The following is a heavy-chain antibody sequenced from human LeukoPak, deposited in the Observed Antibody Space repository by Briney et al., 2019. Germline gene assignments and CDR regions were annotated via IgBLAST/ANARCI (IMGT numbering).Heavy chain of an antibody. J-gene: IGHJ6*02. V-gene: IGHV3-23*01. Sequence: GGSLRLSCAASGFTFSSYAMSWVRQAPGKGLGWVSAMKGSGGSTYYADSVKGRFTISRDNSKNTLYLQINSLRAEDTAVYYCAGGSGSYYKSYYYGMDVWGQGTTVTVSS. CDR1: GFTFSSYA. D-gene: IGHD3-10*01. CDR2: MKGSGGST. CDR3: AGGSGSYYKSYYYGMDV.